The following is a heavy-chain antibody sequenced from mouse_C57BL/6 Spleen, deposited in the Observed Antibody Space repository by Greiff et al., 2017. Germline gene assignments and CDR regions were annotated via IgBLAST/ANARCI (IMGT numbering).Heavy chain of an antibody. CDR3: ARNFFDY. CDR1: GYTFTSYW. V-gene: IGHV1-72*01. Sequence: QVQLQQPGAELVKPGASVKLSCKASGYTFTSYWMHWVKQRPGRGLEWIGRIAPNSGGTKYNEKFKSKDTLTVDKPSSTAYMQLSSLTSEGSAVYYCARNFFDYWGQGTTLTVSS. CDR2: IAPNSGGT. J-gene: IGHJ2*01.